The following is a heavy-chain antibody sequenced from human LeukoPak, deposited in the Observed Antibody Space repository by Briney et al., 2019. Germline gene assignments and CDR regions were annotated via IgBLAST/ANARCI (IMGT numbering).Heavy chain of an antibody. D-gene: IGHD6-19*01. V-gene: IGHV3-30*02. CDR1: GFTFSNYG. CDR3: ARPSYSSGWSFFDY. J-gene: IGHJ4*02. CDR2: TRNDGGNK. Sequence: GGSLRLSCAASGFTFSNYGMHWVRQAPGKGLEWVAYTRNDGGNKYYADSVKGRFTISRDNSKNTLHLQMNSLRGEDTAVYYCARPSYSSGWSFFDYWGQGTLVTVSS.